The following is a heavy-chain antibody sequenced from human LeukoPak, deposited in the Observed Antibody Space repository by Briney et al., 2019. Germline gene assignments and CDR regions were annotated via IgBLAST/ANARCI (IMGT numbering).Heavy chain of an antibody. CDR2: MNPNSGNT. Sequence: ASVKVSCKASGYTFTSYDINWVRQATGQGLEWMGWMNPNSGNTGYAQKFQGRVTMTRNTSISTAYMELSSLRSEDTAVYYCAKDHHLLRYFLPIYYYYGMDVWGQGTTVTVSS. CDR3: AKDHHLLRYFLPIYYYYGMDV. V-gene: IGHV1-8*01. J-gene: IGHJ6*02. CDR1: GYTFTSYD. D-gene: IGHD3-9*01.